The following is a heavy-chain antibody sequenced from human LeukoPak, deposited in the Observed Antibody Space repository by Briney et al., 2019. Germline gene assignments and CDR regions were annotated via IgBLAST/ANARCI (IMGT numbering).Heavy chain of an antibody. D-gene: IGHD3-10*01. CDR2: ISAYNGNT. V-gene: IGHV1-18*01. Sequence: ASVKVSCKASGGTFSSYAISWVRQAPGQGLEWMGWISAYNGNTNYAQKLQGRVTMTTDTSTSTAYMELRSLRSDDTAVYYCARDLLGSGSYYNSWSWASAKYYFDYWGQGTLVTVSS. CDR3: ARDLLGSGSYYNSWSWASAKYYFDY. CDR1: GGTFSSYA. J-gene: IGHJ4*02.